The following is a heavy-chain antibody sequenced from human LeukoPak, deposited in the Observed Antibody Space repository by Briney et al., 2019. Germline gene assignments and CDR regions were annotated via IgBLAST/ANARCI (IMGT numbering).Heavy chain of an antibody. Sequence: GGSLRLSCAASGFTFSSYAMHWVRQAPGKGLEWVAVISYDGSNKYYADSVKGRFTISRDNAKNSLYLQMNSLRAEDTAVYYCAGGSDYYDSSGYYWVFDYWGQGTLVTVSS. CDR3: AGGSDYYDSSGYYWVFDY. CDR1: GFTFSSYA. D-gene: IGHD3-22*01. V-gene: IGHV3-30*04. J-gene: IGHJ4*02. CDR2: ISYDGSNK.